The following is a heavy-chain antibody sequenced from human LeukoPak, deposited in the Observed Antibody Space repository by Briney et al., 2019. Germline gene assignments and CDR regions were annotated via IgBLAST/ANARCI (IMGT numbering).Heavy chain of an antibody. Sequence: SETLSLTCAVYGGSFSGYHWSWIRQPPGKGLEWIGEINHSGSTNYNPSLKSRVIISVDTSKNQFSLKLSSVTAADTAVYYCARHQSWSGYYPRPLDYWGQGTLVTVSS. V-gene: IGHV4-34*01. CDR3: ARHQSWSGYYPRPLDY. CDR2: INHSGST. J-gene: IGHJ4*02. D-gene: IGHD3-3*01. CDR1: GGSFSGYH.